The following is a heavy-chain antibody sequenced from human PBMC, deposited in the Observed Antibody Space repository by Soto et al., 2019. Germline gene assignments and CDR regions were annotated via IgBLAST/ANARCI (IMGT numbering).Heavy chain of an antibody. D-gene: IGHD3-3*01. CDR2: IYYSGST. J-gene: IGHJ5*02. Sequence: SETLSLTCTVSGGSISSYYWSWIRQPPGKGLEWIGYIYYSGSTNYNPSLKGRVTISVDTSKNQFSLKLSSVTAADTAVYYCAREFFGAGNWFDPWGQGTLVTVSS. CDR1: GGSISSYY. CDR3: AREFFGAGNWFDP. V-gene: IGHV4-59*01.